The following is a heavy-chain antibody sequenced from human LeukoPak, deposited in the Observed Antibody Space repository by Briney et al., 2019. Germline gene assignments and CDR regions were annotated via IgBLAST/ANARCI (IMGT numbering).Heavy chain of an antibody. D-gene: IGHD3-16*01. J-gene: IGHJ4*02. CDR2: ISWNSGSI. Sequence: GGSLRLSCAASGASGFTFDDYAMHWVRQAPGKGLEWVSGISWNSGSIGYVDSVKGRFTISRDNAKNSLYLQMNSLRPEDTALYYCAKALGQPDDYWGQGTLVTVSS. V-gene: IGHV3-9*01. CDR3: AKALGQPDDY. CDR1: GFTFDDYA.